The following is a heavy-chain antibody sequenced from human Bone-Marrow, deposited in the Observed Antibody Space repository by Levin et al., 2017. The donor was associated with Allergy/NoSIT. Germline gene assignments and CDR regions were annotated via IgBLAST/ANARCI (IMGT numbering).Heavy chain of an antibody. D-gene: IGHD3-16*01. Sequence: SETLSLTCAVSGGSISSYYWSWIRQPPGKGLEWIGYIYYSGSTNYNPSLKSRVTISVDTSKNQFSLKLSSVTAADTAVYYCARDRFGAGPDAFDIWGQGTMVTVSS. CDR2: IYYSGST. CDR1: GGSISSYY. V-gene: IGHV4-59*01. J-gene: IGHJ3*02. CDR3: ARDRFGAGPDAFDI.